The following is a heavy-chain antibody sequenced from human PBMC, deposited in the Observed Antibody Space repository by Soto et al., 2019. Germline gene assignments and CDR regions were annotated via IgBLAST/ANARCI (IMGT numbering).Heavy chain of an antibody. V-gene: IGHV1-69*13. CDR2: IIPICGTA. CDR3: ARGGNSEFSDY. D-gene: IGHD2-21*02. CDR1: GGTFSSYA. Sequence: GASVNVSCKASGGTFSSYAISWVRQAPGQGLEWMGGIIPICGTANYAQKFQGRVTITADESTSTAYMELSSLRSEDTAVYYCARGGNSEFSDYWGQGTLVTVSS. J-gene: IGHJ4*02.